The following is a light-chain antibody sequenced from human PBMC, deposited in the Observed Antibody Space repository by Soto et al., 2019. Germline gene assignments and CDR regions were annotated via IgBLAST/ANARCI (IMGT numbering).Light chain of an antibody. CDR2: GAS. Sequence: EIVLTQSPGTLSLSPGERATLSCRASQSVSSNLAWYQQKPGQAPRLLIYGASTRATGIPARFSGSGSGTEFTLTISSLEPEDFAVYFCQERSHWPSLTFGGGTKVDIK. J-gene: IGKJ4*01. CDR1: QSVSSN. CDR3: QERSHWPSLT. V-gene: IGKV3-11*01.